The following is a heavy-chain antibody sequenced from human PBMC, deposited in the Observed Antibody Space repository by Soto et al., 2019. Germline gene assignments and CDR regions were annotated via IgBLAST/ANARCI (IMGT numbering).Heavy chain of an antibody. V-gene: IGHV3-13*01. CDR2: IGTAGDT. CDR3: ASWSLGSAAFDI. D-gene: IGHD3-3*01. CDR1: GFTFSSYD. J-gene: IGHJ3*02. Sequence: GGSLRLSCAASGFTFSSYDMHWVRQATGKGLEWVSAIGTAGDTYYPGSVKGRFTISRENAKNSLSLQMNSLRAGDTAVYYCASWSLGSAAFDIWGQGTMVTVSS.